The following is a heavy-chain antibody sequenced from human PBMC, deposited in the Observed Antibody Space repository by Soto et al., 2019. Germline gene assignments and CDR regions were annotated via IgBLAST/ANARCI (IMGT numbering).Heavy chain of an antibody. CDR1: GFTFNYYA. J-gene: IGHJ4*02. Sequence: GGSLRLSCASSGFTFNYYAMHWVRQAPGKGQEWVGGISWNSGSIGYPDSVKGRFIISRENANNSLYLQMNSLRDEDTALYYCAEDRLFDGSSWYTDWGQGTLVTVSS. D-gene: IGHD6-13*01. V-gene: IGHV3-9*01. CDR3: AEDRLFDGSSWYTD. CDR2: ISWNSGSI.